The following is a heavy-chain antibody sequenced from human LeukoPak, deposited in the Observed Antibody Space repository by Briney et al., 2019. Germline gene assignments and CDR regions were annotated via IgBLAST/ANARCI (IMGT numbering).Heavy chain of an antibody. CDR3: ARDRTHGGNWFDP. D-gene: IGHD2-8*01. J-gene: IGHJ5*02. CDR1: GGSISSGGYY. Sequence: SETLSLTCTVSGGSISSGGYYWSWIRQHPGKGLEWIGYIYYSGSTYCNPSLKSRVTISVDTSKNQFSLKLSSVTAADTAVYYCARDRTHGGNWFDPWGQGTLVTVSS. CDR2: IYYSGST. V-gene: IGHV4-31*03.